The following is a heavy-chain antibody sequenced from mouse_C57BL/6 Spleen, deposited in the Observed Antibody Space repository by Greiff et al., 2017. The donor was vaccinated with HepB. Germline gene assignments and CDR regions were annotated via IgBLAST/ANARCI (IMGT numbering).Heavy chain of an antibody. CDR2: ISSGGSYT. CDR1: GFTFSSYG. CDR3: ARGGSTLRYFDV. J-gene: IGHJ1*03. D-gene: IGHD2-4*01. V-gene: IGHV5-6*01. Sequence: DVHLVESGGDLVKPGGSLKLSCAASGFTFSSYGMSWVRQTPDKRLEWVATISSGGSYTYYPDSVKGRFTISRDNAKNTLYLQMSSLKSEDTAMYYCARGGSTLRYFDVWGTGTTVTVSS.